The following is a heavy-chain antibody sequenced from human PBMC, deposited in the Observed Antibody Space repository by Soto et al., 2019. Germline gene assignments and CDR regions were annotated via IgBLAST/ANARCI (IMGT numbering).Heavy chain of an antibody. J-gene: IGHJ4*02. CDR3: ARDLGYAFDY. Sequence: EVQLVESGGGLVQPGGSLRLSCAASGFIFTSYSMNWVRQAPGKGLEWLSYIRIDSNHIGYADSVRGRFTISSDIAKKSLYLQMNSLRDEDTAVYYCARDLGYAFDYWGQGTLVTVSS. CDR1: GFIFTSYS. V-gene: IGHV3-48*02. CDR2: IRIDSNHI. D-gene: IGHD5-12*01.